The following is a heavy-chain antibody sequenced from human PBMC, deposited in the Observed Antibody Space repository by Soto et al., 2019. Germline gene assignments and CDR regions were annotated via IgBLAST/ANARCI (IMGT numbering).Heavy chain of an antibody. Sequence: SETLSLTCTVSGGSISSSSYYWGWIRQPPGKGLEWIGSIYYSGSTYYNPSLKSRVTISVDTSKNQFSLKLSSVTAADTAVYYCESSTIFGPPAGWFDPWGQGTLVTVSS. CDR1: GGSISSSSYY. D-gene: IGHD3-3*01. CDR2: IYYSGST. CDR3: ESSTIFGPPAGWFDP. V-gene: IGHV4-39*01. J-gene: IGHJ5*02.